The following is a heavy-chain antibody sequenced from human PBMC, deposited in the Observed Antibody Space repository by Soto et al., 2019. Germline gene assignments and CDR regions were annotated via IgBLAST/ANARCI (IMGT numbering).Heavy chain of an antibody. D-gene: IGHD2-15*01. Sequence: QVQLVQSGPEVKKPGASLKVSCKASGNTLITYGISWVRQAPGQGLEWIAWINTYNGASKYAQKFQGRVTVTADKSTNTAYMELRSLRPDDTAVYYCARYCSGGSCHNGVTDYWGQGTLVTVSS. CDR1: GNTLITYG. J-gene: IGHJ4*02. CDR3: ARYCSGGSCHNGVTDY. V-gene: IGHV1-18*01. CDR2: INTYNGAS.